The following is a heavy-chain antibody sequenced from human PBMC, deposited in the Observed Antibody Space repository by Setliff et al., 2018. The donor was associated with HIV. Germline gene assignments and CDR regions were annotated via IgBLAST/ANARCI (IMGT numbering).Heavy chain of an antibody. CDR3: ARGLSSGWYGYWYFDL. Sequence: SETLSLTCSVSGGSISSSSYYWGWIRQPPGKGLEWIGSIYYSGNTYYNPPLKSRVTISVDASRNQFSLKLSSVTAADTAVYYCARGLSSGWYGYWYFDLWGRGTLVTVSS. CDR2: IYYSGNT. CDR1: GGSISSSSYY. D-gene: IGHD6-19*01. V-gene: IGHV4-39*07. J-gene: IGHJ2*01.